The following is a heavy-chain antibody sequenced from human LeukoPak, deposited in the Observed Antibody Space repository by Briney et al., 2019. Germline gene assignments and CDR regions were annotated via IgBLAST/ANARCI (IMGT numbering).Heavy chain of an antibody. CDR2: IQYSGSA. V-gene: IGHV4-59*08. Sequence: KPSETLSLTCTVSGGSISSYFWSWIRQPPGKGLEWIGYIQYSGSANYNPSLKSRVTISVDTSENQFSLKLSSVTAADTAVYYCARRGSSFPNWFDPWGQGTLVTVSS. CDR3: ARRGSSFPNWFDP. D-gene: IGHD6-13*01. CDR1: GGSISSYF. J-gene: IGHJ5*02.